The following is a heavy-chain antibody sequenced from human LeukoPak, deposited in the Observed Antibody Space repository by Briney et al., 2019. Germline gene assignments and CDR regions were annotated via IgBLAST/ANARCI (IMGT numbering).Heavy chain of an antibody. Sequence: GGSLRLSCAASGFTFSSYGMHWVRQAPGKGLEWVAFIRYDGSNKYYADSVKGRFTISRDNSKNTLYLQMNSLRAEDTAVYYCAKDHKYRIAAAGRGWYFDYWGQGTLVTVSS. CDR2: IRYDGSNK. CDR1: GFTFSSYG. CDR3: AKDHKYRIAAAGRGWYFDY. J-gene: IGHJ4*02. D-gene: IGHD6-13*01. V-gene: IGHV3-30*02.